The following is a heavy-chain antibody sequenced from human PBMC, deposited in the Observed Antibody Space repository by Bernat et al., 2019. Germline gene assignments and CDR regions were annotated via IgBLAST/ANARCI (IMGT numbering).Heavy chain of an antibody. CDR3: ATFDSRWSFDY. D-gene: IGHD6-13*01. CDR1: GFTFSSYG. J-gene: IGHJ4*02. Sequence: QVQLVESGGGVVQPERSLRLSCAASGFTFSSYGMLWVRQAPGKGLEWVAIIWYDGSNKYYVDSVKGRFTISRDSSKNTVYLQMNSLRAEDTAVYYCATFDSRWSFDYWGQGTLVTVSS. V-gene: IGHV3-33*01. CDR2: IWYDGSNK.